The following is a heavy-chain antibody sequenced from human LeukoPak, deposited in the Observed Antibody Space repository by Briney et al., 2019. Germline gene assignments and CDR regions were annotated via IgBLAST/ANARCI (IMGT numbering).Heavy chain of an antibody. J-gene: IGHJ5*02. CDR1: GGSISSYY. D-gene: IGHD6-13*01. Sequence: SETLSLTCTVSGGSISSYYWSWIRQPAGKGLEWIGRIYTSGSTNYNPSLKSRVTMSVDTSKNQFSLKLSSVTAADTAVYYCARHYSSRRLNAGFDPWGQGTLVTVSS. V-gene: IGHV4-4*07. CDR2: IYTSGST. CDR3: ARHYSSRRLNAGFDP.